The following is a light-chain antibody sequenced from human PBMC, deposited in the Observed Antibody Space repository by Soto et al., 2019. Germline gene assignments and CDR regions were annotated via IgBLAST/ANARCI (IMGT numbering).Light chain of an antibody. CDR1: QSITTS. J-gene: IGKJ1*01. CDR3: QQSYRTPRT. V-gene: IGKV1-39*01. Sequence: DIQMTQSPSSLSASVGDRVTITCRAIQSITTSLNWYQHKPGKAPKLLMQDASSLDSGFPSRFSGSGSGTDFTLTISSLHPEDFATYYCQQSYRTPRTCGQGTKVDIK. CDR2: DAS.